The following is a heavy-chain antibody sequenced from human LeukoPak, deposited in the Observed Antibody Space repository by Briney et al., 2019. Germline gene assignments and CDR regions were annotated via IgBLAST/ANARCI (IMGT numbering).Heavy chain of an antibody. CDR1: GGTFSSYA. D-gene: IGHD3-3*01. CDR2: IIPILGIA. V-gene: IGHV1-69*04. CDR3: ARDPKNLSYDFWSGYYHFDY. Sequence: GASVKVSCKASGGTFSSYAISWVRQAPGQGLEWMGRIIPILGIANYAQKFQGRVTITADKSTSTAYMELSSLRSEDTAVYYCARDPKNLSYDFWSGYYHFDYWGQGTLVTVSS. J-gene: IGHJ4*02.